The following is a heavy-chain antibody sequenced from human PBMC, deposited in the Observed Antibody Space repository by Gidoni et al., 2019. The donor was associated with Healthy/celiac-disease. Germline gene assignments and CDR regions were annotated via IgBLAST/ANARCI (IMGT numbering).Heavy chain of an antibody. J-gene: IGHJ4*02. CDR3: ARKVELFPSV. D-gene: IGHD2-21*01. Sequence: QLQLQESVPGLVKPSETLSVTCTVSGGSSSSSGYYWGWLRQPPGKGLEWIGSIYYSGSTYYNPSLKSRVTISVDTSKNQFSLKLSSVTAADTAVYYCARKVELFPSVWGQGTLVTVSS. CDR2: IYYSGST. V-gene: IGHV4-39*01. CDR1: GGSSSSSGYY.